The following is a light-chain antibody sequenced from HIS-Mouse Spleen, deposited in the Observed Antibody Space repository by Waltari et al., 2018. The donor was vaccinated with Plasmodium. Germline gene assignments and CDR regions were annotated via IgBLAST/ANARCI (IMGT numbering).Light chain of an antibody. CDR2: WAS. Sequence: DIVMTQSPASLAVSLGERATINCKSSQSVLYSSNNKNYLAWYQQKPGQTPKLLIYWASTRESGVPERFSGSGSGTDFTLTISSLQAEDVAVYYCQQYYSTPLTFGGGTKVEIK. CDR3: QQYYSTPLT. V-gene: IGKV4-1*01. CDR1: QSVLYSSNNKNY. J-gene: IGKJ4*01.